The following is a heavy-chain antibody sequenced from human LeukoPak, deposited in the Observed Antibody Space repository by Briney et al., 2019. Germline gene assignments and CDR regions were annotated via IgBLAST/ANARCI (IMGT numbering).Heavy chain of an antibody. CDR1: GFTFSSYA. CDR2: ISYDGSNK. CDR3: AKDLFRGGLGTTLNAFDI. J-gene: IGHJ3*02. Sequence: GGSLRLSCAASGFTFSSYAMHWVRQAPGKGLEWVAVISYDGSNKYYADSVKGRFTISRDNSKNTLYLQMNSLRAEDTAVYYCAKDLFRGGLGTTLNAFDIWGQGTMVTVSS. V-gene: IGHV3-30-3*01. D-gene: IGHD1-7*01.